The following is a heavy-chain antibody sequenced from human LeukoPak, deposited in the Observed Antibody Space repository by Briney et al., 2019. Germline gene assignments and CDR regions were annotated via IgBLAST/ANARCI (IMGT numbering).Heavy chain of an antibody. Sequence: ASVKVSCKASGYTFTRYYIHWVRQAPGQGLEWMGWIHPNTGVTNYAQKFGGTVTMTRATSVSTVYMGVSRLRSQDTAVYYCARDATGTTPKDGFVPWGQGTLVTVSS. D-gene: IGHD1-1*01. CDR1: GYTFTRYY. J-gene: IGHJ5*02. V-gene: IGHV1-2*02. CDR2: IHPNTGVT. CDR3: ARDATGTTPKDGFVP.